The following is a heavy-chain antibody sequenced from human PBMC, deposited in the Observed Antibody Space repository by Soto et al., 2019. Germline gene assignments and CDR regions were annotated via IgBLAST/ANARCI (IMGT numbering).Heavy chain of an antibody. CDR3: ASFGHWNSFDP. CDR2: IYYSGST. D-gene: IGHD1-7*01. CDR1: GGSISSYY. Sequence: SETLSLTCTVSGGSISSYYWSWIRQPPGKGLEWIGYIYYSGSTNYNPSLKSRVTISVDTSKNQFSLKLSSVTAADTAVYYCASFGHWNSFDPWGQGTLVTVSS. J-gene: IGHJ5*02. V-gene: IGHV4-59*01.